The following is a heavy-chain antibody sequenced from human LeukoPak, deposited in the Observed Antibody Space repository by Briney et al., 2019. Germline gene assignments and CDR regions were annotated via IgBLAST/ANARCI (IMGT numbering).Heavy chain of an antibody. CDR1: GFIFTSYA. CDR2: LSYDGNNK. V-gene: IGHV3-30*04. Sequence: GGSLRLSCAASGFIFTSYAIHWVRQAPGKGLEWVAVLSYDGNNKYADSVKGRFTISRDNSKNTLNLQMNSLRAEDTAVYYCARGSAGRVTWGQGTLVTVSS. J-gene: IGHJ5*02. D-gene: IGHD3-10*01. CDR3: ARGSAGRVT.